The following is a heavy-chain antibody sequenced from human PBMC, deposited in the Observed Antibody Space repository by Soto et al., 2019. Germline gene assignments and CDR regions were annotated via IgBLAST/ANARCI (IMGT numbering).Heavy chain of an antibody. CDR1: GYTFTSYG. D-gene: IGHD2-15*01. CDR2: ISAYNGNT. V-gene: IGHV1-18*01. J-gene: IGHJ4*02. CDR3: ARDKGWGYCSGGSCYVWNY. Sequence: ASVKVSCKASGYTFTSYGISWVRQAPGQGLEWMGWISAYNGNTNYAQKLQGRVTMTTDTSTSTAYMELRSLRSDDTAVYYCARDKGWGYCSGGSCYVWNYWGQGTLVTVS.